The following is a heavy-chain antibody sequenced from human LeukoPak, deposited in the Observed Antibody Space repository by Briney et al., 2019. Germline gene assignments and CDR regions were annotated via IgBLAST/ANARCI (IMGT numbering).Heavy chain of an antibody. J-gene: IGHJ4*02. CDR3: ARVESTIFGVVIRYYFDY. CDR2: IKQDGSEK. Sequence: GGSLRLSCAASGFTFSSYAMSWVRQAPGKGLEWVANIKQDGSEKYYVDSVKGRFTISRDNAKNSLYLQMNSLRAEDTAVYYCARVESTIFGVVIRYYFDYWGQGTLVTVSS. V-gene: IGHV3-7*01. CDR1: GFTFSSYA. D-gene: IGHD3-3*01.